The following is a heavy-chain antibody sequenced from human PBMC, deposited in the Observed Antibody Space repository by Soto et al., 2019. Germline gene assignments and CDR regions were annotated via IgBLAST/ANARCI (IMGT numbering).Heavy chain of an antibody. D-gene: IGHD1-7*01. J-gene: IGHJ6*02. CDR2: ISYDGSNK. V-gene: IGHV3-30*03. CDR1: GGKCSGYG. CDR3: GRDRLMAEMATTRNYHAMDV. Sequence: AGGRLSLSWTVSGGKCSGYGGHWIRKEQGKGLEWVAVISYDGSNKYYADSVKGRFTISRDNSKNTLYLQMNSLRAEDSAVYYCGRDRLMAEMATTRNYHAMDVWGQGTTVTVSS.